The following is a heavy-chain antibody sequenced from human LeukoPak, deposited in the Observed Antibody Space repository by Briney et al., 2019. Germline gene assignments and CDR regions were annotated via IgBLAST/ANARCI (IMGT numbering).Heavy chain of an antibody. D-gene: IGHD1-26*01. CDR3: ARGDDMWVGASSDS. J-gene: IGHJ4*02. V-gene: IGHV4-61*02. CDR1: GGSISSGSYY. Sequence: SETLSLTCTVSGGSISSGSYYWSWIRQPAGKGLEWIGRIYTSGSTNYNPSLKSRVTISVDTSKNQFSLKLSSVTAADTAVYYCARGDDMWVGASSDSCGQRSPVTVSS. CDR2: IYTSGST.